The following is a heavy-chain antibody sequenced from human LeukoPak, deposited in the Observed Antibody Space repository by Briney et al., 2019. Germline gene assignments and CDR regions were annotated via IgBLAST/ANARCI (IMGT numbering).Heavy chain of an antibody. V-gene: IGHV6-1*01. CDR3: ASSPSSGWYRSFDY. CDR2: TYYRSKWCN. J-gene: IGHJ4*02. Sequence: SQTLSLTCAISGDSVSSNSAAWNWIRQSPSRGLEWLGRTYYRSKWCNDYAVSVKSRVTINPDTSKNQFSLQLNSVTPEDTAVYYCASSPSSGWYRSFDYWGQGTLVTVSS. CDR1: GDSVSSNSAA. D-gene: IGHD6-19*01.